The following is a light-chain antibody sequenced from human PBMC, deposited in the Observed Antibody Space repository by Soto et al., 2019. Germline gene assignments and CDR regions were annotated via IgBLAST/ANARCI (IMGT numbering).Light chain of an antibody. CDR2: GNS. V-gene: IGLV1-40*01. Sequence: QSVLTQPPSVSGAPGQRVTISCTGSSSNIGAGYDVHWYQQLPGTAPKLLIYGNSNRPSGVPDRFSGSKSGTSASLAITGLQAEDEADYYCQSYDSILNGYVCGTGTKVTVL. J-gene: IGLJ1*01. CDR3: QSYDSILNGYV. CDR1: SSNIGAGYD.